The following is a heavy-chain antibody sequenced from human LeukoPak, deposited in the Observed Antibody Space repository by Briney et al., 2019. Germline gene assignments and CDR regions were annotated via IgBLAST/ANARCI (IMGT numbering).Heavy chain of an antibody. D-gene: IGHD3-22*01. J-gene: IGHJ4*02. CDR2: IYSGGST. Sequence: GGSLRLSCAASGFTVSNNYMSWVRQAPGKGLEWVSLIYSGGSTYYADDVEGGLSISSDNTKKTMYLQMNSLRAEDTAVYYCAAYSSLDYWGQGTRVSVSS. CDR1: GFTVSNNY. CDR3: AAYSSLDY. V-gene: IGHV3-53*01.